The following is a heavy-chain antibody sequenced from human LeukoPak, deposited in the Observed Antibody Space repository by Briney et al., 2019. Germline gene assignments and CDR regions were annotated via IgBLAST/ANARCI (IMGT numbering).Heavy chain of an antibody. CDR2: VYYSGST. J-gene: IGHJ2*01. CDR1: GGSISSSGYY. D-gene: IGHD4-17*01. CDR3: TRLNDYAWYFDL. Sequence: PSETLSLTCTVSGGSISSSGYYWGWIRQPPGKGLEWIGSVYYSGSTYYNPSLKSRVTISVDTSKNQFSLKLSSVTAADTAVYYCTRLNDYAWYFDLWGQGTLVTVSS. V-gene: IGHV4-39*01.